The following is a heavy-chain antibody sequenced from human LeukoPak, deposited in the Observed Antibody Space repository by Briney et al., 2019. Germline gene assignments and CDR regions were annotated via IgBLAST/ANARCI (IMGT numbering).Heavy chain of an antibody. J-gene: IGHJ4*02. CDR3: AKDHEASGSPYLIFDY. D-gene: IGHD1-26*01. V-gene: IGHV3-23*01. CDR1: GFTFSSYA. CDR2: ISGSGGST. Sequence: GGSLRLSCAASGFTFSSYAMSWVCQAPGKGLEWVSAISGSGGSTYYADSVKGRFTISRDNSKNTLYLQMNSLRAEDTAVYYCAKDHEASGSPYLIFDYWGQGTLVTVSS.